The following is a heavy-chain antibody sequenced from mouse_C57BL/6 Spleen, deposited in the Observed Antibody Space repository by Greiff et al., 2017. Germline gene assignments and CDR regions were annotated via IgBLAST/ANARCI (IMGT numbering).Heavy chain of an antibody. J-gene: IGHJ1*03. CDR1: GYAFTNYL. Sequence: VMLQQSGAELVRPGTSVKVSCKASGYAFTNYLIEWVKQRPGQGLEWIGVINPGSGGTNYNEKFKGKATLTADKSSSTAYMRLSSLTSEDSAVYFCARETGWYYDVWGTGTTVTVSS. CDR3: ARETGWYYDV. CDR2: INPGSGGT. V-gene: IGHV1-54*01.